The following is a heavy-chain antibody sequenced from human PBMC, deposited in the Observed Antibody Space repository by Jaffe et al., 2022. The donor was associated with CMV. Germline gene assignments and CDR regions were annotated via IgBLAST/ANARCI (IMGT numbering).Heavy chain of an antibody. J-gene: IGHJ4*02. D-gene: IGHD3-10*01. CDR3: IIYGSGTLGFDY. CDR1: GFTFGSFD. V-gene: IGHV3-33*01. CDR2: IGHNGSNK. Sequence: QVQLVESGGGVVQPGRSLTLSCAASGFTFGSFDMHWVRQAPGKGLEWLAVIGHNGSNKYYAKSVKGRLSISRDNSKSLLYLSMNSLTTEDTAIYYCIIYGSGTLGFDYWGQGTLVSVSS.